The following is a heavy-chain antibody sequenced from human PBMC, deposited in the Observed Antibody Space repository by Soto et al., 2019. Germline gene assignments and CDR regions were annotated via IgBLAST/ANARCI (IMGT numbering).Heavy chain of an antibody. Sequence: ASVKVSCKASGYAFTSHTMHWVRQAPGQRPEWMAWINAGNGDTKYSQKLQDRVTMTRDTSTSTAYMELRSLRSDDTAVYYCARVEGRDDWFDPWVQGTLVTVSS. CDR3: ARVEGRDDWFDP. J-gene: IGHJ5*02. CDR2: INAGNGDT. CDR1: GYAFTSHT. V-gene: IGHV1-3*01.